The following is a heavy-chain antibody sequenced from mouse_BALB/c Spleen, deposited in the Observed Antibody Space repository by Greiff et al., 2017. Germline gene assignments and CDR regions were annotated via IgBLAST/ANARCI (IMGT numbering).Heavy chain of an antibody. Sequence: DVMLVESGGGLVQPGGSLKLSCAASGFTFSSYGMSWVRQTPDKRLELVATINSNGGSTYYPDSVKGRFTISRDNAKNTLYLQMSSLKSEDTAMYYCASSWAWFAYWGQGTLVTVSA. D-gene: IGHD4-1*01. CDR3: ASSWAWFAY. CDR1: GFTFSSYG. V-gene: IGHV5-6-3*01. CDR2: INSNGGST. J-gene: IGHJ3*01.